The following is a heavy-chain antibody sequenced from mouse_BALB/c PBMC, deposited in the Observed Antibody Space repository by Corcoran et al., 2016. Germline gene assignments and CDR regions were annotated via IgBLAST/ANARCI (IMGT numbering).Heavy chain of an antibody. CDR3: ARWDWYFDV. CDR1: GFNLTDTY. J-gene: IGHJ1*01. CDR2: IDPANGNT. V-gene: IGHV14-3*02. Sequence: EVQLQQSGAELVKPGASVKLSCTAAGFNLTDTYMHWVTQRPEQGLEWIGRIDPANGNTKYDPKFQGKATITADTSSNTAYLQLSSLTSEDTAVYYCARWDWYFDVWGAGTTVTVSS.